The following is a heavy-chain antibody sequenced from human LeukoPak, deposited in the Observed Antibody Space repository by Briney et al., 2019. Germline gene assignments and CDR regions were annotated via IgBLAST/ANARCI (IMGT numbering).Heavy chain of an antibody. J-gene: IGHJ4*02. D-gene: IGHD4-17*01. V-gene: IGHV3-23*01. CDR2: ISGSGGST. CDR1: GFTFSSYA. CDR3: AKEEEDGDYGDY. Sequence: GGSLRLSCAASGFTFSSYAMSWVRQAPGKGLEWVAAISGSGGSTYYADSVKGRFTISRDNSKHTLYMQMNILRAEAAAVYCCAKEEEDGDYGDYWGQGTLVSVSS.